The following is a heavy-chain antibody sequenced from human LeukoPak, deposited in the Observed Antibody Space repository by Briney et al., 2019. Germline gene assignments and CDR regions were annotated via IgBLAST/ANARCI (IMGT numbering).Heavy chain of an antibody. CDR1: GGYISCHY. D-gene: IGHD4-17*01. CDR2: IYYSGST. V-gene: IGHV4-59*11. CDR3: ARDGDYDWYFDL. J-gene: IGHJ2*01. Sequence: SDTLSLTCTVSGGYISCHYWSWIRQPPGKGLEWIGYIYYSGSTNYNPSLKSRTTISLDTSKSQFSLKLNSVTAADTAVYYCARDGDYDWYFDLWGRGTLVTVSS.